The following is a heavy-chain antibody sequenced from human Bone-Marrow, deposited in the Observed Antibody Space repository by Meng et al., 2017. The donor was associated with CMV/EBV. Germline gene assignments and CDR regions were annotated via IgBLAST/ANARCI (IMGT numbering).Heavy chain of an antibody. CDR3: ARPRPPYSSGWSSY. CDR2: IKQDGSEK. CDR1: GFTFSSYW. D-gene: IGHD6-19*01. Sequence: SGFTFSSYWLSWVRQAPGKVLEWVANIKQDGSEKYYVDSVNGRFTISRDNAKNSLYLHMSSLSAEDTAVYYCARPRPPYSSGWSSYWGQGTLVTVSS. J-gene: IGHJ4*02. V-gene: IGHV3-7*03.